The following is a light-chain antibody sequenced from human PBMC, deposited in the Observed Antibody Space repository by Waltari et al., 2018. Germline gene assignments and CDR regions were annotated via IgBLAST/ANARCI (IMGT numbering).Light chain of an antibody. Sequence: DVVLTQSPNSLPVTPGQPASISCRSSQSLIHRNGKTYLNWLHQRPGQPPMRLFYQVSNRDSWVPDRFSGSGAGTNFTLKISRVEAEDVGIYYCVQGTIVPYTFGQGTKVEIK. J-gene: IGKJ2*01. CDR1: QSLIHRNGKTY. CDR2: QVS. V-gene: IGKV2-30*02. CDR3: VQGTIVPYT.